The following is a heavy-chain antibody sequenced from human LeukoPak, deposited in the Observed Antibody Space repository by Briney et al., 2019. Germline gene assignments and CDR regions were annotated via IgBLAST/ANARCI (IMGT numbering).Heavy chain of an antibody. D-gene: IGHD6-13*01. CDR3: ARPQQLVQGFDY. V-gene: IGHV4-34*01. CDR2: INHSGST. J-gene: IGHJ4*02. CDR1: GGSFSGYY. Sequence: SETLSLTCAVYGGSFSGYYWSWIRQPPGKGLEWIGEINHSGSTNYNPSLKSRVTISVDTSKNQFSLKLSPVTAADTAVYYCARPQQLVQGFDYWGQGTLVTVSS.